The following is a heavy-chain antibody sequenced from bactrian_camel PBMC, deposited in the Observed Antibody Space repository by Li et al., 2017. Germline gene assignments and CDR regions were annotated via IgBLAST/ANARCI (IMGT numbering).Heavy chain of an antibody. D-gene: IGHD2*01. CDR3: AISRPSWAKALDPWADAYYTGLV. Sequence: QLVESGGGSVQSGGSLTLSCVAYDYAWTYSSYCMAWFRQAPGKEREGVAGIDADSSIRYAEYVKGRFTISRDNAKNTVYLQMSNLNPEDTALYYCAISRPSWAKALDPWADAYYTGLVWGQGTQVTVS. J-gene: IGHJ4*01. V-gene: IGHV3S26*01. CDR2: IDADSSI. CDR1: DYAWTYSSYC.